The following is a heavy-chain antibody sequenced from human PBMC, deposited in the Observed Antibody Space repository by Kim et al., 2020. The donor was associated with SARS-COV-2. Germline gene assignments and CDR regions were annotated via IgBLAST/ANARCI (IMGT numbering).Heavy chain of an antibody. D-gene: IGHD3-22*01. CDR2: ISWNSGSI. Sequence: GGSLRLSCAASGFTFDDYAMHWVRQAPGKGLEWVSGISWNSGSIGYADSVKGRFTISRDNAKNSLYLQMNSLRAEDTALYDCAKLPTPYYYDSSGSWGDYWGQGALVTGSS. CDR1: GFTFDDYA. V-gene: IGHV3-9*01. CDR3: AKLPTPYYYDSSGSWGDY. J-gene: IGHJ4*02.